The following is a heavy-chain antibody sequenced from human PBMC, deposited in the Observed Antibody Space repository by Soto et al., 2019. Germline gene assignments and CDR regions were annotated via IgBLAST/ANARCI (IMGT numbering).Heavy chain of an antibody. CDR2: IYPGDSET. D-gene: IGHD2-2*01. V-gene: IGHV5-51*01. Sequence: GESLKISFTGIGYRFTSYWMGLVRQIPGKALEWMGIIYPGDSETRYSPSFQGQVTISVDKSITTAYLQWTSLQASDTAVYYCARGYCTTTICDPWFDPWGQGTLVTVSS. CDR1: GYRFTSYW. CDR3: ARGYCTTTICDPWFDP. J-gene: IGHJ5*02.